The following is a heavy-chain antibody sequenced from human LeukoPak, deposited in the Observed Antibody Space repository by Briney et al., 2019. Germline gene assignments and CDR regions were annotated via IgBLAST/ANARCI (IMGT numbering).Heavy chain of an antibody. D-gene: IGHD6-19*01. V-gene: IGHV4-39*07. CDR1: GGSISSTNYY. CDR3: TRGLSSGWYVGTDGAFDY. J-gene: IGHJ4*02. Sequence: PSETLSLTCTVSGGSISSTNYYWAWIRQPPGKGLEWIGNIYYSGSTNYDPSLKSRVTISVDTSKNQFSLRLSSVTPADTAVYYCTRGLSSGWYVGTDGAFDYWGQGTLVTVSS. CDR2: IYYSGST.